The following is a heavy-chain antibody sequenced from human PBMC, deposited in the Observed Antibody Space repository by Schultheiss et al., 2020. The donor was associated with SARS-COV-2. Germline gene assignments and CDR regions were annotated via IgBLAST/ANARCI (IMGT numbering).Heavy chain of an antibody. Sequence: SETLSLTCAVYGGSFSGYYWSWIRQPPGKGLEWIGRIYTSGSTNYNPSLKSRVTMSVDTSKNQFSLKLSSVTAADTAVYYCARLDGYNYGPHFDYWGQGTLVTVSS. CDR1: GGSFSGYY. CDR3: ARLDGYNYGPHFDY. CDR2: IYTSGST. V-gene: IGHV4-59*10. J-gene: IGHJ4*02. D-gene: IGHD5-24*01.